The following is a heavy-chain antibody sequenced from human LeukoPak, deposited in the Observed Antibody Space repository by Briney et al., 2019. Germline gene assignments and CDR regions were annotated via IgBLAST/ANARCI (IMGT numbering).Heavy chain of an antibody. V-gene: IGHV3-21*01. Sequence: GGSLRLSCAASGFTFSSYSMNWVRQAPGKGLEWVSSISSSSSYIYYADSVKGRFTISRDNAKNPLYLQMNSLRAEDTAVYYCARADTAMVFDYWGQGTLVTVSS. J-gene: IGHJ4*02. CDR3: ARADTAMVFDY. D-gene: IGHD5-18*01. CDR1: GFTFSSYS. CDR2: ISSSSSYI.